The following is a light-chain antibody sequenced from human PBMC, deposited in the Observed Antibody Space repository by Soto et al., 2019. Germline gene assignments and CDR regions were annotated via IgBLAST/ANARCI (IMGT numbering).Light chain of an antibody. Sequence: DIQMTQSPSTLSASVGDRVTITCRASQSISSWLAWYQQKPGKAPKLLIYKASSLESGVPSMFSSSGSGTEFTLTISSLQPDDFATYYCQQYNSYSRTFGQGTKVDIK. J-gene: IGKJ1*01. V-gene: IGKV1-5*03. CDR3: QQYNSYSRT. CDR1: QSISSW. CDR2: KAS.